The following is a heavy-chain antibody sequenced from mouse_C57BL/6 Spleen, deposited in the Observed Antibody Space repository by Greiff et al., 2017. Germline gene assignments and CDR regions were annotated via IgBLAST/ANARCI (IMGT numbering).Heavy chain of an antibody. CDR1: GFTFSSYA. Sequence: EVQLVESGGGLVKPGGSLKLSCAASGFTFSSYAMSWVRQTPEKRLEWVATISDGGSYTYYPDNVKGRFTISRDNAKNNLYLQMSHLKSEDTAMYYCARARYPYYFDYWGQGTTLTVSS. CDR2: ISDGGSYT. V-gene: IGHV5-4*01. CDR3: ARARYPYYFDY. J-gene: IGHJ2*01.